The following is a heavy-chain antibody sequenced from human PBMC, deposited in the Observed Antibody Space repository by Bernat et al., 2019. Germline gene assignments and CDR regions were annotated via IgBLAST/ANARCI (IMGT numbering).Heavy chain of an antibody. J-gene: IGHJ4*02. CDR1: GFTFSTYW. D-gene: IGHD3-22*01. CDR3: VRGSGYYYFDY. CDR2: LSTDGSNT. Sequence: EVQLVESGGGLVKPGGSLRLSCTASGFTFSTYWMHWVRQAPGKGLEWVLGLSTDGSNTRYSDSVKGRFTISRDNAKNTLYLQMNGLRVDDTAVYYCVRGSGYYYFDYWGQGILVTVSS. V-gene: IGHV3-74*02.